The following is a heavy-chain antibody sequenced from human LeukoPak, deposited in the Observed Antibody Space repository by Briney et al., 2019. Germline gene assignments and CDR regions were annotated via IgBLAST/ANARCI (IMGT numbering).Heavy chain of an antibody. D-gene: IGHD6-13*01. CDR2: INPNSGGT. CDR1: GFTFSGFG. Sequence: PGGSLRLSCAASGFTFSGFGMHWVRQAPGQGLEWMGWINPNSGGTNYAQKFQGRVTMTRDTSISTAYMELSRLRSDDTAVYYCAGSSGYSSSWYFDYWGQGTLVTVSS. J-gene: IGHJ4*02. V-gene: IGHV1-2*02. CDR3: AGSSGYSSSWYFDY.